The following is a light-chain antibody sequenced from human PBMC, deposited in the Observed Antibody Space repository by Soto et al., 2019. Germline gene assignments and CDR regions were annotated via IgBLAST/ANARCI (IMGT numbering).Light chain of an antibody. CDR3: QQYGSTPRT. CDR2: GAS. V-gene: IGKV3-20*01. J-gene: IGKJ1*01. Sequence: EIVLTQSPGTLSLSPGERATLACRASQSVSSNYVAWYQQKPGQAPRLLVHGASTRVTGIPDRFTGSGSETDFTLTISRLEPEDFAVYFCQQYGSTPRTFGQGTKMEVK. CDR1: QSVSSNY.